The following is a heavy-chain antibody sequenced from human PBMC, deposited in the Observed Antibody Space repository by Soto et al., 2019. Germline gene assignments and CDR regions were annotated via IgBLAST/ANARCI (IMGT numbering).Heavy chain of an antibody. CDR3: AKVKEDGMDA. CDR2: IWYDGSNK. V-gene: IGHV3-33*06. Sequence: QVQLVESGGGVVQPGRSLRLSCAASGFTFSNFGMHWVRQAPGKGLEWVAVIWYDGSNKYYGDYMKGRFTISRDNSKTTVYLQMNSLRAEDTAVDYGAKVKEDGMDAWGQGTTVTVSS. CDR1: GFTFSNFG. J-gene: IGHJ6*02.